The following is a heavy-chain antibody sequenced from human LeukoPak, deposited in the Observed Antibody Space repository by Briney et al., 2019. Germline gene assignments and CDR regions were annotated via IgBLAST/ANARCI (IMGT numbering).Heavy chain of an antibody. J-gene: IGHJ3*02. CDR3: ARDHLGAVDI. CDR2: ISSSSSTI. V-gene: IGHV3-48*02. Sequence: GGSLGLSCAASGFTFSSYSMTWVRQAPGKGLEWVSYISSSSSTIYYADSVKGRFTISRDNAKNSRYLQMNSLRDEDTAVYYCARDHLGAVDIWGQGTMVTVSS. CDR1: GFTFSSYS.